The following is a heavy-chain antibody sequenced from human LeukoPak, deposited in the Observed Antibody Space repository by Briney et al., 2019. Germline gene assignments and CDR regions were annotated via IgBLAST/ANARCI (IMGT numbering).Heavy chain of an antibody. J-gene: IGHJ4*02. Sequence: GEPLKISCKGSGYSFTSYWIGWVRQMPGKGLEWMGIIYPGDSDTRYSPSFQGQVTISADKSISTAYLQWSSLKASDTAMYYCARSADDPGYSSGWYYFDYWGQGTLVTVSS. D-gene: IGHD6-19*01. CDR3: ARSADDPGYSSGWYYFDY. V-gene: IGHV5-51*01. CDR1: GYSFTSYW. CDR2: IYPGDSDT.